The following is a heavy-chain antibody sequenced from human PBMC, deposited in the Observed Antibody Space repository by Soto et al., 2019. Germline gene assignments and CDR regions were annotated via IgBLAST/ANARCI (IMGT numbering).Heavy chain of an antibody. J-gene: IGHJ5*02. CDR2: IYYSGST. D-gene: IGHD6-13*01. CDR3: ARVRYSSSWYSNWLDP. V-gene: IGHV4-59*01. Sequence: LSLTFTVSVGSISSCYGSWIRQPPGKGLEWIGYIYYSGSTNYNPSLKSRVTISVDTSKNQFSLKLSSVTAADTAVYYCARVRYSSSWYSNWLDPWGQGTLVTVSS. CDR1: VGSISSCY.